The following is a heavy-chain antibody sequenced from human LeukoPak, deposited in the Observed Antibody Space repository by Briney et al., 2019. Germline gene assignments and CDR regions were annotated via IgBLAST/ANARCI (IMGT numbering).Heavy chain of an antibody. D-gene: IGHD6-19*01. CDR3: AKDVAAVAGEGYECFDY. CDR2: ISPYSGNT. CDR1: GYTFSDYY. Sequence: ASVKVSCKASGYTFSDYYRLWVRQAPGQGLEWMGCISPYSGNTDYAEKLQGRVTMTRDTSINTDYMDLSRLRSDDTAVYYCAKDVAAVAGEGYECFDYWGQGTLVTVSS. J-gene: IGHJ4*02. V-gene: IGHV1-2*02.